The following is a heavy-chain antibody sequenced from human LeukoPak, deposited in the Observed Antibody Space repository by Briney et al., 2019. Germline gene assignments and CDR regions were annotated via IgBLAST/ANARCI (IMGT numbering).Heavy chain of an antibody. D-gene: IGHD3-3*01. V-gene: IGHV1-8*01. CDR2: MNPNSGNT. CDR1: GYTFTSYD. CDR3: ARFLRYYDFWSGYSPNWFDP. Sequence: ASVKVSCKASGYTFTSYDINWVRQATGQGLEWMGWMNPNSGNTGYAQKFQGRVTMTRNTSISTAYMELSSLRSEDTAVYYCARFLRYYDFWSGYSPNWFDPWGQGTLVTVSS. J-gene: IGHJ5*02.